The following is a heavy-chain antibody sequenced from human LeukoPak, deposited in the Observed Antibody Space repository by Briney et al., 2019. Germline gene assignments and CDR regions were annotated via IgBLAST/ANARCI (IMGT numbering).Heavy chain of an antibody. V-gene: IGHV5-51*01. J-gene: IGHJ3*02. CDR1: GYSFTSYW. CDR3: ARRGGSYYIVDAFDI. Sequence: GESLKISCKGSGYSFTSYWIGWVRQMPGKGLEWMGIIYPGDSDTRYSPSFQGQVTISADKSISTAYLQWSSLKASDTAMYYCARRGGSYYIVDAFDIWGQGTMVTVSS. D-gene: IGHD1-26*01. CDR2: IYPGDSDT.